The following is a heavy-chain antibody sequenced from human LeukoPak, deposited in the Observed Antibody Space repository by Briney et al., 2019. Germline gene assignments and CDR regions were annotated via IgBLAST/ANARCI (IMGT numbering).Heavy chain of an antibody. CDR1: GFTFSSYW. Sequence: PGGSLRLSCAASGFTFSSYWMHWVRQAPGEGLVWVSRISTDGTSTSYADSVRGRFTISRDNAKNTLYLQMNSLRAEDTAVYYCARDRGGPGYSYGFDYWGQGTLVTVSS. CDR2: ISTDGTST. D-gene: IGHD5-18*01. CDR3: ARDRGGPGYSYGFDY. J-gene: IGHJ4*02. V-gene: IGHV3-74*01.